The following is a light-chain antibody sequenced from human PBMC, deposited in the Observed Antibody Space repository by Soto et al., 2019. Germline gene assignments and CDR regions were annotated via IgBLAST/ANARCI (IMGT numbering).Light chain of an antibody. CDR2: EVN. V-gene: IGLV2-8*01. CDR1: SSDIGYYNY. CDR3: SSHAGRKKYVI. J-gene: IGLJ2*01. Sequence: QSVLTQPPSASGSPGQSVTISCTGTSSDIGYYNYVSWYQQHPGKAPKLMIFEVNTRPSGVPDRFSGSRSGNTASLTVSGLQAEDEASYYCSSHAGRKKYVIFGGGTKLTVL.